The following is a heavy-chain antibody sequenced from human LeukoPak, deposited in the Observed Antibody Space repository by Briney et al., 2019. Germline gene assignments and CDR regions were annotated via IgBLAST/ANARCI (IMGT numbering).Heavy chain of an antibody. CDR1: GFNFNTYA. J-gene: IGHJ4*02. Sequence: GGSLRLSCAASGFNFNTYAMSWVRQAPGKGLEWVSSVTSSGDDTFYADSVQGRFTISRDNSRDTLYLHMNNLRVEDTALYYCVSDWGLDCWGQGTLITVSS. D-gene: IGHD3-16*01. CDR2: VTSSGDDT. V-gene: IGHV3-23*01. CDR3: VSDWGLDC.